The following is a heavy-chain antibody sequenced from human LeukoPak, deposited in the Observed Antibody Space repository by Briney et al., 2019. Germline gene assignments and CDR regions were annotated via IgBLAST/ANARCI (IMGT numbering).Heavy chain of an antibody. D-gene: IGHD3-22*01. Sequence: GASVKVSCKASGFTFTSSAVQWVRQARGQRLEWIGWIVVGSGNTNYAQKFQGRVTITADESTSTAYMELSSLRSEDTAVYYCARDRVWHYYDSSGYQGSDAFDIWGQGTMVTVSS. J-gene: IGHJ3*02. CDR1: GFTFTSSA. V-gene: IGHV1-58*01. CDR3: ARDRVWHYYDSSGYQGSDAFDI. CDR2: IVVGSGNT.